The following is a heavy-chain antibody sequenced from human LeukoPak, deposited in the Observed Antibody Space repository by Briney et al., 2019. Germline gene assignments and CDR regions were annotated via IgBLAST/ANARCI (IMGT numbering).Heavy chain of an antibody. Sequence: ASVKVSCKPSGYIFSNYGMHWVRQAPRQSPEWMGWINTGNGNTKSSQKFQDRVTLTRDTSASTAYMELNSLNSEDTAVYYCARVPLHDATGHYCPHWGQGTLVTVSS. V-gene: IGHV1-3*04. J-gene: IGHJ1*01. CDR3: ARVPLHDATGHYCPH. CDR1: GYIFSNYG. D-gene: IGHD2-15*01. CDR2: INTGNGNT.